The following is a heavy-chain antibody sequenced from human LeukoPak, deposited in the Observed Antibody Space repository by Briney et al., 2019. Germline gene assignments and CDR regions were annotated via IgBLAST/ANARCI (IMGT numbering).Heavy chain of an antibody. CDR2: ISYDGSNK. Sequence: GGSLRLSCAASGFTFSSYAMHWVRQAPGKGLEWVAVISYDGSNKYYADSVKGRFTISRDNSKNTLYLQMNSLRAEDTAVYYCARDRSPKYSSSSGMDVWGKGTTVTVSS. D-gene: IGHD6-6*01. V-gene: IGHV3-30*04. CDR3: ARDRSPKYSSSSGMDV. CDR1: GFTFSSYA. J-gene: IGHJ6*04.